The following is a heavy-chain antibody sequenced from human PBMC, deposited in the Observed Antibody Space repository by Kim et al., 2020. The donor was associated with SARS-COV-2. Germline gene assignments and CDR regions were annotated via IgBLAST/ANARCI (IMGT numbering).Heavy chain of an antibody. D-gene: IGHD3-3*01. J-gene: IGHJ4*02. Sequence: GESLKISCKGSGYSFTSYWIGWVRQMPGKGLEWMGIIYPGDSDTRYSPSFQGQVTISADKSISTAYLQWSSLKASDTAMYYCARDSTTWYYDFWSGYSPPPQFDYWGQGTLVTVSS. CDR2: IYPGDSDT. V-gene: IGHV5-51*01. CDR3: ARDSTTWYYDFWSGYSPPPQFDY. CDR1: GYSFTSYW.